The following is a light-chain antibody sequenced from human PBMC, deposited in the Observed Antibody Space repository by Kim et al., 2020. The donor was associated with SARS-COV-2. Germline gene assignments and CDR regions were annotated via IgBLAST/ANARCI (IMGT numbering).Light chain of an antibody. V-gene: IGKV1-17*03. J-gene: IGKJ4*01. Sequence: ASVGDRITITCRESQGINNYLAWFQQKPGRVPERLIYGTSTLQTGVPSRFSGSGSGTEFTLTISSLQPEDFANYYCLQHDTYPLTFGGGTKVDIK. CDR1: QGINNY. CDR3: LQHDTYPLT. CDR2: GTS.